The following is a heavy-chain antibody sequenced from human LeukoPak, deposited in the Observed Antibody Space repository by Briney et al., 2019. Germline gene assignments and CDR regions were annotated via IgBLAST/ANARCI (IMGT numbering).Heavy chain of an antibody. CDR3: ARGKVAGTFYFDY. CDR2: ISSDGSRV. V-gene: IGHV3-74*01. CDR1: GFTFSDYW. Sequence: PGGSLRLSCAASGFTFSDYWMHWVRQAPGKGLVWVSRISSDGSRVTYADSVKGRFTISRDNAKNTLYLQMNSLRAEDTAVYYCARGKVAGTFYFDYWGQGTLVTVSS. J-gene: IGHJ4*02. D-gene: IGHD6-19*01.